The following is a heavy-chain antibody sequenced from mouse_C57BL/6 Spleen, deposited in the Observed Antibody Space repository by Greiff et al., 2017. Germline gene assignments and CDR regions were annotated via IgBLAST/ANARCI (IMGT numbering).Heavy chain of an antibody. Sequence: EVQLQQSGPELVKPGASVKIPCKASGYTFTDYNMDWVKQSHGKSLEWIGDINPNNGGTIYNQKFKGKATLTVDKSSSTAYMELRSLTSEDTAVYYCAREGGVYYGNRYYAMDYWGQGTSVTVSS. V-gene: IGHV1-18*01. CDR3: AREGGVYYGNRYYAMDY. J-gene: IGHJ4*01. CDR1: GYTFTDYN. CDR2: INPNNGGT. D-gene: IGHD2-1*01.